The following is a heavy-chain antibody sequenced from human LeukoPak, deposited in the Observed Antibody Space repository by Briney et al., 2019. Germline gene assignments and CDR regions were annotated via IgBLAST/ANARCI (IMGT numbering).Heavy chain of an antibody. CDR2: IKGRTDGGAT. V-gene: IGHV3-15*01. Sequence: NPGGSLRLSCAASGFTFSNAWMTWVRQSPGKGLEWVGRIKGRTDGGATDYAAPVKGRFTISRDDSKNTVYLQMNSLKTEDTAVYYCTTGELNWGQGTLVTVSS. J-gene: IGHJ4*02. CDR1: GFTFSNAW. CDR3: TTGELN. D-gene: IGHD2-21*01.